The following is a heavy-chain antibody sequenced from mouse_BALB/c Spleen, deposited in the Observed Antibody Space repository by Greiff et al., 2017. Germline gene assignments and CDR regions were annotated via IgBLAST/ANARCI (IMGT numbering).Heavy chain of an antibody. D-gene: IGHD1-2*01. CDR2: ISSGGSYT. Sequence: DVQLQESGGDLVKPGGSLKLSCAASGFTFSSYGMSWVRQTPDKRLEWVATISSGGSYTYYPDSVKGRFTISRDNAKNTLYLQMSSLKAEDTAMYYCARGGDTTATYFDVWGAGTTVTVSS. J-gene: IGHJ1*01. CDR1: GFTFSSYG. V-gene: IGHV5-6*01. CDR3: ARGGDTTATYFDV.